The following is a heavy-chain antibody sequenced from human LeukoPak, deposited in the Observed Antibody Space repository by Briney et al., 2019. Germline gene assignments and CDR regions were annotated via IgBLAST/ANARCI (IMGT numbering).Heavy chain of an antibody. CDR3: AKDKSLVFWSGYYPHFDY. J-gene: IGHJ4*02. Sequence: ASVKVSCKASGYTFTSYGISWVRQAPGQGLEWMGWISAYNGNTNYAQKLQGRVTMTTDTSTSTAYMELRSLRSDDTAVYYCAKDKSLVFWSGYYPHFDYWGQGTLVTVSS. V-gene: IGHV1-18*01. CDR2: ISAYNGNT. D-gene: IGHD3-3*01. CDR1: GYTFTSYG.